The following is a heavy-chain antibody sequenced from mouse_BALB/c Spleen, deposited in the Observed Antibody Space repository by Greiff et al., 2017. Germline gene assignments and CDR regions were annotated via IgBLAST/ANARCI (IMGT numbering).Heavy chain of an antibody. CDR1: GFSLTGYG. D-gene: IGHD2-3*01. CDR3: ARDGSDDGYTWFAY. CDR2: IWGDGST. V-gene: IGHV2-6-7*01. J-gene: IGHJ3*01. Sequence: VQLQQSGPGLVAPSQSLSITCTVSGFSLTGYGVNWVRQPPGKGLEWLGMIWGDGSTDYYSALKSRLSISKDNSKSQVFLKMNSLQTDDTARYYCARDGSDDGYTWFAYWGQGTLVTVSA.